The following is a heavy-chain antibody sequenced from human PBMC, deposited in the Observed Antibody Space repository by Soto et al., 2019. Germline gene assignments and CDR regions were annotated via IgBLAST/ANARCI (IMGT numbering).Heavy chain of an antibody. CDR1: GFTFSGSA. J-gene: IGHJ3*02. D-gene: IGHD1-26*01. CDR2: IRSKANSYAT. CDR3: TRHNRYSGSYDAFDI. Sequence: GGSLRLSCAASGFTFSGSAMHWVRQASGKGLEWVGRIRSKANSYATAYAASVKGRFTISRDDSKNTAYLQMNSLKTEDTAVYYCTRHNRYSGSYDAFDIWGQGTMVTVSS. V-gene: IGHV3-73*01.